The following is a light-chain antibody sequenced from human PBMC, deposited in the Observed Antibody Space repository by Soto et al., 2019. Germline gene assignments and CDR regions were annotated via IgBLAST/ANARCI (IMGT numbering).Light chain of an antibody. J-gene: IGLJ3*02. CDR3: NSYTNSRTWV. V-gene: IGLV2-14*01. CDR2: DVR. Sequence: QSALTQPASVSESPGQAITISGTGTSSDGGGYNSVSWHQQYPCKAPKLLIYDVRNRPSGVSNRFSGSKSGSTASLTISGLQPEDEADYYCNSYTNSRTWVFGGGTKLTV. CDR1: SSDGGGYNS.